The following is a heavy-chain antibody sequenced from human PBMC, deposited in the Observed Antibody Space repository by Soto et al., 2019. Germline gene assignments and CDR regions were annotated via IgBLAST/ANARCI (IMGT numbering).Heavy chain of an antibody. D-gene: IGHD2-2*01. Sequence: EVQLVESGGDSVKPGGSLRLSCAASGFTFTYVWMTWVRQAPGKGLEWVGRIKRKSDGETTDYAAPVKGRFTISRYDSNTTLYLEMTSLKSHYLALYYCAADRYCSSNTCPGAFDIWGQGTMVRVSA. J-gene: IGHJ3*02. CDR2: IKRKSDGETT. CDR3: AADRYCSSNTCPGAFDI. CDR1: GFTFTYVW. V-gene: IGHV3-15*01.